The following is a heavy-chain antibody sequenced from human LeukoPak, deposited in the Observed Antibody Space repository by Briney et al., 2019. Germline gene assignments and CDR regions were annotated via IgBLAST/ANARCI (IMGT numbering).Heavy chain of an antibody. CDR2: IRSSTTYV. D-gene: IGHD3-3*01. J-gene: IGHJ6*03. Sequence: GGSLRLSCAASGFTFSNYNMNWVRQAPGKGLEWVSSIRSSTTYVYYADSVKGRFTISRDNAKNSLYLQMNSLRAEDTAVYYCARDHAFSYYYYYMDVWGKGTTVTVSS. CDR1: GFTFSNYN. V-gene: IGHV3-21*01. CDR3: ARDHAFSYYYYYMDV.